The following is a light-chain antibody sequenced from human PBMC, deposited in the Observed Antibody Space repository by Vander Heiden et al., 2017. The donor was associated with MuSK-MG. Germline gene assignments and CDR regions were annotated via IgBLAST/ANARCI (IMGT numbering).Light chain of an antibody. CDR3: QHADELPLT. CDR1: QDISAF. CDR2: DAS. J-gene: IGKJ4*01. Sequence: QITQSPSSLSASVGDIITITCQASQDISAFLHWSQQKPGKVPKLLIYDASTLETGVPSRFSGTGSATDITLTSSILQPEDGATYYCQHADELPLTFGGGTEVEI. V-gene: IGKV1-33*01.